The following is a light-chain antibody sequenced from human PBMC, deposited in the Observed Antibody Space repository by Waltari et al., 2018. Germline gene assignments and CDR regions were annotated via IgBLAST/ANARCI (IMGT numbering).Light chain of an antibody. V-gene: IGKV4-1*01. CDR1: NKKHY. J-gene: IGKJ2*01. CDR2: WAS. CDR3: QQYHSTPPTFT. Sequence: NKKHYVSRYQLKPGQPPNLLIFWASTREAGLHDRFSGIGSATDFTLTISSLQAEDVAVYYCQQYHSTPPTFTFGQRTKLEIK.